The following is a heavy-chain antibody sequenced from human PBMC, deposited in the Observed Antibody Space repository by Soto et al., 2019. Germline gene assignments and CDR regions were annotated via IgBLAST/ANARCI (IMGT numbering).Heavy chain of an antibody. Sequence: QVQLVQSGAEVKKPGASVKVSCKASGYTFTSYGISWVRQAPGQGLEWMGWISAYNGNTNYAQKLQGRVTMTADTPRSTAYMAQRSLSSADKALHHCAGDSGYGSDSWGQGSLATDSS. J-gene: IGHJ4*02. D-gene: IGHD5-12*01. CDR1: GYTFTSYG. CDR3: AGDSGYGSDS. CDR2: ISAYNGNT. V-gene: IGHV1-18*01.